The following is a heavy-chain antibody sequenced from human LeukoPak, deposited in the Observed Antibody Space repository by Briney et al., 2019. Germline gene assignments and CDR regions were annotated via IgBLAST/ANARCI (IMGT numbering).Heavy chain of an antibody. J-gene: IGHJ3*02. CDR1: GGSISSSSYY. D-gene: IGHD2/OR15-2a*01. CDR3: ARSGSFYVGAFDI. V-gene: IGHV4-39*07. Sequence: PSETLSLTCTVSGGSISSSSYYWGWIRQPPGKGLEWIGSIYYSGSTYYNPSLKSRVTISVDTSKNQFSLKLSSVTAAGTAVYYCARSGSFYVGAFDIWGQGTMVTVSS. CDR2: IYYSGST.